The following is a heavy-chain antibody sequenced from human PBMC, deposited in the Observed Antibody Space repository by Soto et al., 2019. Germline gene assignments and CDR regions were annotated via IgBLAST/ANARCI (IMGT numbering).Heavy chain of an antibody. CDR2: IYYSGST. V-gene: IGHV4-59*01. Sequence: PSETLSLTCTVSGGSISSYYWSWIRQPPGKGLEWIGYIYYSGSTNYNPSLKSRVTISVDTSKNQFSLKLSSVTAADTAVYYCARDALTGTGGMDVWGQGTTVTVSS. D-gene: IGHD1-20*01. CDR1: GGSISSYY. CDR3: ARDALTGTGGMDV. J-gene: IGHJ6*02.